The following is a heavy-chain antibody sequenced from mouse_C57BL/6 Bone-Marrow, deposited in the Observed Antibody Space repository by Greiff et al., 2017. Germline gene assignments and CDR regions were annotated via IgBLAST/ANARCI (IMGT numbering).Heavy chain of an antibody. CDR2: IDPETGGT. Sequence: VQLQQSGAELVRPGASVTLSCKASGYIFTDYEMHWVKQTPVHGLEWIGAIDPETGGTAYNQKFKGKAILTADKSSSTAYMELRSLTSEDSAVYYCTRNYGRGYWGQGTTLTVSS. V-gene: IGHV1-15*01. J-gene: IGHJ2*01. CDR3: TRNYGRGY. CDR1: GYIFTDYE. D-gene: IGHD1-1*01.